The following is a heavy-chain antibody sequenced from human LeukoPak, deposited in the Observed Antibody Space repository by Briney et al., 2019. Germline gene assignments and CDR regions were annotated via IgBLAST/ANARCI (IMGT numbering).Heavy chain of an antibody. CDR3: ARSYSSGWYYIGY. J-gene: IGHJ4*02. Sequence: GRSLRLSCAASGFTFSSYGMHWVRQAPGKGLEWVAVIWYDGSNKYYADFVKGRFTISRENSKNTLYLQMNSLSAEDTAVYYCARSYSSGWYYIGYWGQGTLVTVSS. CDR2: IWYDGSNK. CDR1: GFTFSSYG. V-gene: IGHV3-33*01. D-gene: IGHD6-19*01.